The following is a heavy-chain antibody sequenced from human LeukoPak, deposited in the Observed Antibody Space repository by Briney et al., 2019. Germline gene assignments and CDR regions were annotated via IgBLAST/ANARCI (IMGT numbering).Heavy chain of an antibody. Sequence: PGGSLRLSCAVSGFTFSSYSMNWVRQAPGKGLEWVSSICSSSSYIYYADSVKGRFTIARDNAKNSLYLQMNSLRAEDTAVYYCARDRGATSFDYWGQGTLVTVSS. D-gene: IGHD1-26*01. CDR3: ARDRGATSFDY. CDR1: GFTFSSYS. CDR2: ICSSSSYI. V-gene: IGHV3-21*01. J-gene: IGHJ4*02.